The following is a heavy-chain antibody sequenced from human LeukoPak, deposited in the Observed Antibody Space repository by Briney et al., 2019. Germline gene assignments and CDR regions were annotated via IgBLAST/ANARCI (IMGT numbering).Heavy chain of an antibody. CDR2: IYYSGST. Sequence: SETLSLTCTVSGGSISSSSYYWGWIRQPPGKGLEWIGSIYYSGSTYYNPSLKSRVTISVDTSKNQFSLMLSSVTAADTAVYYCARVRLGYYDSSGYYRVSRDRKYYFDYWGQGTLVTVSS. J-gene: IGHJ4*02. V-gene: IGHV4-39*07. CDR3: ARVRLGYYDSSGYYRVSRDRKYYFDY. CDR1: GGSISSSSYY. D-gene: IGHD3-22*01.